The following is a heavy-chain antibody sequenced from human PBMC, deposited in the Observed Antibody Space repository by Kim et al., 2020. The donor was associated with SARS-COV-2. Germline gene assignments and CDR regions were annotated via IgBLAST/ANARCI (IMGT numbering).Heavy chain of an antibody. CDR2: IKSKTDGETT. V-gene: IGHV3-15*01. CDR3: TTDTRSGNDY. Sequence: GGSLRLSCAASGFTFSNAWMSWVRQAPGKGLEWVGRIKSKTDGETTDYAAPVKGRFTISRDDSKNTLYLQMNSLKTEDTAVYYCTTDTRSGNDYWGQGTLVTVSS. D-gene: IGHD1-26*01. CDR1: GFTFSNAW. J-gene: IGHJ4*02.